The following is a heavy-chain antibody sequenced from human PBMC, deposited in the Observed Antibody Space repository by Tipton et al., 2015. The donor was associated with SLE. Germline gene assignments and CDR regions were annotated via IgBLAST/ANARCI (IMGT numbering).Heavy chain of an antibody. CDR3: ARGDTYTGPLYFDS. V-gene: IGHV4-30-4*01. Sequence: TLSLTCTVSGGSISSGDYCWSWIRQPPGKGLEWIGCIDDSGSTFNNPSLKSRLTISVDTSKNEFSLKLSSVTAADTAVYYRARGDTYTGPLYFDSWGQGTLVTVSS. CDR1: GGSISSGDYC. J-gene: IGHJ4*02. CDR2: IDDSGST. D-gene: IGHD3-16*01.